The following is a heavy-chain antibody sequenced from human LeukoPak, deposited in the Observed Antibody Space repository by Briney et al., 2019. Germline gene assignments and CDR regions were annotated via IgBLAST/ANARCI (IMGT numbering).Heavy chain of an antibody. CDR1: GFTFSSHS. CDR3: ARGAYYYED. Sequence: GGSLRLSCAASGFTFSSHSMNWVRQAPGKGLEWVSYISSSSSTIYYADSVKGRFTISRDNAKNSLYLQMNSLRAEDTAVYYCARGAYYYEDWGQGTLVTVSS. CDR2: ISSSSSTI. D-gene: IGHD3-22*01. J-gene: IGHJ4*02. V-gene: IGHV3-48*01.